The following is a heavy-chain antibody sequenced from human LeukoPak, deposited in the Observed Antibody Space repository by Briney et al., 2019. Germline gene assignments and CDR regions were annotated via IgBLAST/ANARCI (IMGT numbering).Heavy chain of an antibody. V-gene: IGHV4-39*01. J-gene: IGHJ6*03. CDR3: VRHESFYYYYTDV. CDR2: ICYSDSGRT. Sequence: PSETLSLTCSVSSGSISSGDYSWGWIRQPPGKGLEWIGGICYSDSGRTYYNPFLESRVSISVDTSKNQFSLKLSSVTGADTALYYCVRHESFYYYYTDVWGKGTTVTVSS. CDR1: SGSISSGDYS.